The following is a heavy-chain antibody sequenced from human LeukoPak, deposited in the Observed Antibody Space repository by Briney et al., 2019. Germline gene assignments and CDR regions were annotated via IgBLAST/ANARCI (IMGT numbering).Heavy chain of an antibody. J-gene: IGHJ1*01. Sequence: GGSLRLSCAASGFTVSRNYMSWVRQAPGKGLEWVSVIYSGGTTYYADSVKGRFTISRDNSKNTLYLQMNSLRAEDTAVYYCARVDYGDDQYLHHWGQGTLVTVSS. V-gene: IGHV3-53*01. D-gene: IGHD4/OR15-4a*01. CDR1: GFTVSRNY. CDR2: IYSGGTT. CDR3: ARVDYGDDQYLHH.